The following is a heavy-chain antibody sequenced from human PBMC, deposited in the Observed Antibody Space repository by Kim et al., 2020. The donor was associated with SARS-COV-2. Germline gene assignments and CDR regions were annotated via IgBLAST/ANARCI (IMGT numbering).Heavy chain of an antibody. Sequence: RKFQGRVTVTRDTSISTVYMELSSLRSDDTAVYYCTRVSGEKWPNYPMKVWGQGTTVTVSS. CDR3: TRVSGEKWPNYPMKV. V-gene: IGHV1-2*02. J-gene: IGHJ6*02. D-gene: IGHD1-7*01.